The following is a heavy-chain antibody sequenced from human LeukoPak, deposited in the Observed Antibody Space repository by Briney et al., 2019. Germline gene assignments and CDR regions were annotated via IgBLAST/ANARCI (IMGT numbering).Heavy chain of an antibody. J-gene: IGHJ4*02. CDR3: ASLLGPGYCSGGSCYSGGNY. CDR2: IIPIFGTA. V-gene: IGHV1-69*13. CDR1: GGTFSSYA. Sequence: SVKASCKASGGTFSSYAISWVRQAPGQGLEWMGGIIPIFGTANYAQKFQGRVTITADESTSTAYMELSSLRSEDTAVYYCASLLGPGYCSGGSCYSGGNYWGQGTLVTVSS. D-gene: IGHD2-15*01.